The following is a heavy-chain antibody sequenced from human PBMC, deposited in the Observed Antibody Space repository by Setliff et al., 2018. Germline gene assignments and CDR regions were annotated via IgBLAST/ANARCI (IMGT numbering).Heavy chain of an antibody. V-gene: IGHV3-7*01. J-gene: IGHJ5*02. D-gene: IGHD3-3*01. CDR1: GFTYNNDW. CDR2: INPGGSEK. Sequence: GGSLRLSCGASGFTYNNDWVSWVRQAPGKGLEWVASINPGGSEKYYVDSVKGRFTISRDNAKNSLYLQMNSLRVEDTAVYYCARDVFDFRTGQAGPWGQGTLVTVSS. CDR3: ARDVFDFRTGQAGP.